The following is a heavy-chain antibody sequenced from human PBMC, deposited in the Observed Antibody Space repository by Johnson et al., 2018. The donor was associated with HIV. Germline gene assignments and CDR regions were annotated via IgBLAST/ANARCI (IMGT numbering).Heavy chain of an antibody. CDR1: GFTFSNAW. CDR3: SRILDAFDI. V-gene: IGHV3-15*01. CDR2: IKSKTYGGTT. D-gene: IGHD2-21*01. Sequence: VQLVESGGGLVQPGGSLRLSCAASGFTFSNAWMSWVRQAPGKGLEWVGRIKSKTYGGTTDYAASVKDRFTFSRDDSKSIAYLQMNSLKIEDTAVYYCSRILDAFDIWGQGTLVTVSS. J-gene: IGHJ3*02.